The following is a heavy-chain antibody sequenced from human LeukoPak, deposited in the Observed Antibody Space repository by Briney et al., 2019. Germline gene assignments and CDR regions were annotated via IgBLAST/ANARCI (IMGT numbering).Heavy chain of an antibody. Sequence: GGSLRLSCAASGFTFDDYAMHWVRQAPGQGLEWVSGTSWNSGSIGYADSVKGRFTISRDNAKNSLYLQMNSLRAEDMALYYCARARGSGSYLDYFDYWGQGTLVTVSS. CDR3: ARARGSGSYLDYFDY. D-gene: IGHD3-10*01. V-gene: IGHV3-9*03. CDR1: GFTFDDYA. J-gene: IGHJ4*02. CDR2: TSWNSGSI.